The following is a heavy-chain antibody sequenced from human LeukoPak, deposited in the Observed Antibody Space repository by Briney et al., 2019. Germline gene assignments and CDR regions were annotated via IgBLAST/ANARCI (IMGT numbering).Heavy chain of an antibody. CDR2: MNPNSVNT. CDR1: GYTFTSYE. Sequence: GASVKVSCKASGYTFTSYEINWVRQATGQRLEWMGWMNPNSVNTGYAQKLQGRVTMTKNTSISTAYMELSSVRSEDTAVDNGASSDSSGYYPPRYWGQGTLDTVSS. D-gene: IGHD3-22*01. V-gene: IGHV1-8*01. J-gene: IGHJ4*02. CDR3: ASSDSSGYYPPRY.